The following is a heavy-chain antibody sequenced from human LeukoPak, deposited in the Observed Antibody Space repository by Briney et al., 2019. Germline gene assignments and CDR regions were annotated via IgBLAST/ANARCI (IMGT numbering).Heavy chain of an antibody. J-gene: IGHJ6*02. V-gene: IGHV4-30-2*01. CDR2: IYHSGST. CDR1: GGSISSGGYY. D-gene: IGHD2-8*01. Sequence: PSQTLSLTCTVSGGSISSGGYYWSWIRQHPGKGLEWIGYIYHSGSTYYNPSLKSRVTISVDRSKNQFSLKLSSVTAADTAVYYCARKWGYYYYGMDVWGQGTTVTVSS. CDR3: ARKWGYYYYGMDV.